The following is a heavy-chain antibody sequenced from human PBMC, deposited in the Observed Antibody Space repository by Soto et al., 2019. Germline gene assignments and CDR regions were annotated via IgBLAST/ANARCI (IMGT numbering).Heavy chain of an antibody. D-gene: IGHD2-2*01. CDR2: MHTIGGT. V-gene: IGHV4-4*07. Sequence: QMQLRESGPGLVRPSETLSLTCTVSGGSIRGYYWSWIRQAAGMRLEWIGRMHTIGGTTYNPALKRRVTISVDMSKTQISLKLTSVPAADTALYYCVRASMPKAHFDSWGHGTLVTVSS. CDR3: VRASMPKAHFDS. J-gene: IGHJ4*01. CDR1: GGSIRGYY.